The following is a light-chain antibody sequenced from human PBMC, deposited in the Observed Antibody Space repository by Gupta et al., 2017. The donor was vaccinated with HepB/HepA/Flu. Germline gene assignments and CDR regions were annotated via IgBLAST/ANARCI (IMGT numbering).Light chain of an antibody. J-gene: IGKJ1*01. CDR1: QNIRTS. V-gene: IGKV3-11*01. CDR2: DVS. Sequence: EIVLTQSPATLALSPGERVALSCRASQNIRTSLAWYQHKPGQAPRLLIHDVSNRATGVPARFAGSGSGIDFTLAISSLEPEDFAVYYCQQRNTWPRTFGQGTKVEI. CDR3: QQRNTWPRT.